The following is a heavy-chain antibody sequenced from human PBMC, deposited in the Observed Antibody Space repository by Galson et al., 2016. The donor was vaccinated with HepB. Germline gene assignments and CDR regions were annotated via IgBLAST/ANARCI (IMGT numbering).Heavy chain of an antibody. Sequence: SLRLSCAGSGFTFKNARMTWVRQAPGKGLEWVARIKSKIDCMQTAYSAPVQGRFTSSRDESENTLYLKMNSLKTEDTALYYCTTEDVVVEPIADAFDIWGQGTMVIVSS. CDR2: IKSKIDCMQT. CDR3: TTEDVVVEPIADAFDI. D-gene: IGHD2-21*01. J-gene: IGHJ3*02. CDR1: GFTFKNAR. V-gene: IGHV3-15*07.